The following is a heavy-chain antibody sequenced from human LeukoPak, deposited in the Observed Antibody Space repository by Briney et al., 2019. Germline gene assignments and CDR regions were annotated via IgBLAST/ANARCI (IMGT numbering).Heavy chain of an antibody. Sequence: ASVKVSFKASGYTFTGYYMHWVRQAPGQGLEWMGWINPNSGGTNYAQKFQGRVTMTRDTSISTAYMELSRLRSDDTAVYYCARERSITMIVVVPTTFGYWGQGTLVTVSS. CDR1: GYTFTGYY. V-gene: IGHV1-2*02. CDR3: ARERSITMIVVVPTTFGY. D-gene: IGHD3-22*01. CDR2: INPNSGGT. J-gene: IGHJ4*02.